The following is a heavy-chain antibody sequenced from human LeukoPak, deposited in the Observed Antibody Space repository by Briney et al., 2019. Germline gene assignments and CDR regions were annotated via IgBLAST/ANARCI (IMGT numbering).Heavy chain of an antibody. J-gene: IGHJ4*02. Sequence: GASVKVSCKASGGTFSSYAISWVRQAPGQGLEWMGGIIPIFGTANYAQKFQGRVTITADESTSTAYMELSSLRSEDTAVYYCARGQLVDIVATGGQWLVRGPFDYWGQGTLVTVSS. CDR2: IIPIFGTA. CDR1: GGTFSSYA. CDR3: ARGQLVDIVATGGQWLVRGPFDY. V-gene: IGHV1-69*13. D-gene: IGHD5-12*01.